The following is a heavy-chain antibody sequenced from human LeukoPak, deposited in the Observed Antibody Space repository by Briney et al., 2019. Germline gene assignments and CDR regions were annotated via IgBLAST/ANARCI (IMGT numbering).Heavy chain of an antibody. Sequence: GASVKVSCKASGYTFTSYYMHWVRQAPGQGLEWMGVINLSSGSTTYSQRFQVRVTMTRDTSTSTVYMELSSLISEDTAVYYCARDLIAVTGFIDYWGQGTLVTVSS. CDR2: INLSSGST. CDR3: ARDLIAVTGFIDY. J-gene: IGHJ4*02. V-gene: IGHV1-46*01. D-gene: IGHD6-19*01. CDR1: GYTFTSYY.